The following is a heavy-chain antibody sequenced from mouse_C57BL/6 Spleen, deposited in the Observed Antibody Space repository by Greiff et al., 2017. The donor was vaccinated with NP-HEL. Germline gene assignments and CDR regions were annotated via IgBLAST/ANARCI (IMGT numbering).Heavy chain of an antibody. V-gene: IGHV1-67*01. CDR3: SRVTTVVARYFDV. CDR2: ISTYYGDA. J-gene: IGHJ1*03. Sequence: VQLQQSGPELVRPGVSVKISCKGSGYTFTDYAMHWVKQSHAKSLEWIGVISTYYGDASYNQKYKDKATMTVDKSSSTAYMELARLTSEDSAVYYWSRVTTVVARYFDVWGTGTTVTVSS. D-gene: IGHD1-1*01. CDR1: GYTFTDYA.